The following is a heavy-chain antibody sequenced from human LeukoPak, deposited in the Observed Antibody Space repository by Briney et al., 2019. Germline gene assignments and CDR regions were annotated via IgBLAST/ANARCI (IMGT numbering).Heavy chain of an antibody. CDR3: AISPLRGYFDL. J-gene: IGHJ2*01. Sequence: GGSLRLSCAASGFIFSNYAMSWVRQAPGKGLEWVSAIDNSGAYTWYADSVKGRFTISRDNSKNTLYLQMRNLRVDDTAVYYCAISPLRGYFDLWGRGTLVTVSS. CDR2: IDNSGAYT. CDR1: GFIFSNYA. D-gene: IGHD5-12*01. V-gene: IGHV3-23*01.